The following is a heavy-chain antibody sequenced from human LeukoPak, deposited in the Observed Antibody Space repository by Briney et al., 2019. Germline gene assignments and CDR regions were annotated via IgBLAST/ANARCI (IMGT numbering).Heavy chain of an antibody. J-gene: IGHJ4*02. CDR2: TYSGGST. Sequence: GSLRLSCAASGFTVSSNYMSWVRRAPGKGLEWVSVTYSGGSTYYADSVKGRFTISRDNSKNTLYLQMNSLRAEDTAVYYCARVSEEYSGYDGSSFYYWGQGNLGTVSS. V-gene: IGHV3-66*02. CDR1: GFTVSSNY. CDR3: ARVSEEYSGYDGSSFYY. D-gene: IGHD5-12*01.